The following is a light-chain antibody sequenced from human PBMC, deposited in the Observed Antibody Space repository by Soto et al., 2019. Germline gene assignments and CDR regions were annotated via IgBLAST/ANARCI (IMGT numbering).Light chain of an antibody. V-gene: IGKV1-12*01. Sequence: DTQMNQSPSSASASVGDRGSINCRASQDIGDWLAWYQQKPGKAPKLLVYAASSLQSGVPSRFSGSGSGTDFTLTIGSLQPEDFATYYCQQGYSFPVPFGGGAKVDIK. J-gene: IGKJ4*01. CDR3: QQGYSFPVP. CDR2: AAS. CDR1: QDIGDW.